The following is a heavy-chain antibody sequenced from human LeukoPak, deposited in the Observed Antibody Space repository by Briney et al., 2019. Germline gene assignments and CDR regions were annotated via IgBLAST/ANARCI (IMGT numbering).Heavy chain of an antibody. CDR1: GFTFSSHA. J-gene: IGHJ4*02. D-gene: IGHD2/OR15-2a*01. CDR3: TRELLSLQQGLDY. Sequence: PGGSLRLSCAASGFTFSSHAMNWVRQAPGKGLEWVSSVSSGTKIFYADSVRGRFTVSRDNAGNSLSLQMDSLRVEDTAVYYCTRELLSLQQGLDYWGQGTLVTVSS. V-gene: IGHV3-21*01. CDR2: VSSGTKI.